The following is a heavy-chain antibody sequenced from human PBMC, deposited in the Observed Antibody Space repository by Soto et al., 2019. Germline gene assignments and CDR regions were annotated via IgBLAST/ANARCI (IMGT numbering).Heavy chain of an antibody. CDR2: INHSGST. Sequence: SETLSLTCAVYGGSFSGYYWSWIRQPPGKGLEWIGEINHSGSTNYNPSLKSRVTISVDTSKNQFSLKLSSVTAADTAVYYCARGPATYYDILTGYYKYYYYYGMDVWGQGTTVTGS. CDR3: ARGPATYYDILTGYYKYYYYYGMDV. CDR1: GGSFSGYY. J-gene: IGHJ6*02. V-gene: IGHV4-34*01. D-gene: IGHD3-9*01.